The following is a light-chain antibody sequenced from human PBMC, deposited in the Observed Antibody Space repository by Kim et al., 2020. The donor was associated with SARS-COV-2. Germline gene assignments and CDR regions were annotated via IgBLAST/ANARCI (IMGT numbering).Light chain of an antibody. J-gene: IGLJ2*01. V-gene: IGLV3-1*01. CDR1: KLGEKY. Sequence: SYELTQPPSVSVSPGQTVSITCSGDKLGEKYSCWYQQKSGQSPVLVIYQDFKRPSGIPERFSGSNFGNTDTLTISGTQAVDEADYYCQAWESGTVVFGGGTKVTVL. CDR2: QDF. CDR3: QAWESGTVV.